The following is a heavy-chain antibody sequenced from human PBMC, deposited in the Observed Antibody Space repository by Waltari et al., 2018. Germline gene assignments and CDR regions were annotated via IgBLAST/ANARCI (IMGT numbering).Heavy chain of an antibody. J-gene: IGHJ4*02. CDR2: IYYSGST. CDR1: GGSISSHY. Sequence: QVQLQESGPGLVKPSETLSLTCTVPGGSISSHYWSWIRQPPGKGLEWIGYIYYSGSTNYNPSRKSRVTISVDTSKNQFSLKLSSVTAADTAVYYCARVRRELLLIDYWGQGTLVTVSS. CDR3: ARVRRELLLIDY. D-gene: IGHD1-26*01. V-gene: IGHV4-59*11.